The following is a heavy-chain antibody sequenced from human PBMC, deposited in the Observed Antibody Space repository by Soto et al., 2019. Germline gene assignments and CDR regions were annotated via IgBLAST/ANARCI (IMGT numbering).Heavy chain of an antibody. Sequence: SETLSLTCTVSGGSIISGDYYWSWIRQTPGKGLEWIGYIYYSGDTNYNPSLKSRVIISVDTSKNQFSLKLSSVTAADTAVYYCAREGALFFDGTATYYINTHVLGEATTVSVPS. CDR2: IYYSGDT. D-gene: IGHD3-10*01. V-gene: IGHV4-30-4*01. CDR1: GGSIISGDYY. CDR3: AREGALFFDGTATYYINTHV. J-gene: IGHJ6*03.